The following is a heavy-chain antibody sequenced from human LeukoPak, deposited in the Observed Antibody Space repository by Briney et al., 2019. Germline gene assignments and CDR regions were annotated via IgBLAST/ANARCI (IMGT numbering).Heavy chain of an antibody. J-gene: IGHJ6*02. V-gene: IGHV3-30-3*01. CDR3: ATAPFGMDV. Sequence: GRSLRLSCAASGFTFNTYAMHWVRQAPGKGLEWVAVISYDASNKFYADSVKGRFTISRDNAKNSLYLQMNSLRAEDTAVYYCATAPFGMDVWGQGTTVTVSS. CDR2: ISYDASNK. CDR1: GFTFNTYA.